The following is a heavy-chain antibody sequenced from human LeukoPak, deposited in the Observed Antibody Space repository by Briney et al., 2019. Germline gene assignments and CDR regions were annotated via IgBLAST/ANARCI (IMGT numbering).Heavy chain of an antibody. J-gene: IGHJ4*02. Sequence: ASVKVTCKASGYTLTSYGINWMRQAPGQGLEWMGWISTQSGNTNYAQKVQGRLTLTTDRSTNTAYMELRSLRSDDTAVYYCARGAYGDKWGQGTMVTVSS. CDR3: ARGAYGDK. D-gene: IGHD4-17*01. V-gene: IGHV1-18*01. CDR1: GYTLTSYG. CDR2: ISTQSGNT.